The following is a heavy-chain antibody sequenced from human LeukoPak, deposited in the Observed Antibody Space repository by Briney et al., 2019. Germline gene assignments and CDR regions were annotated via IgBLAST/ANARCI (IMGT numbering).Heavy chain of an antibody. D-gene: IGHD6-13*01. CDR1: GGPISSYY. J-gene: IGHJ5*02. CDR3: ARDGTGYSSSYYWFDP. CDR2: IYYSGST. Sequence: PSETLSLTCTVSGGPISSYYWSWIRQPPGKGLEWIGYIYYSGSTNYNPSLKSRVTISVDTSKNQFSLKLSSVTAADTAVYYCARDGTGYSSSYYWFDPWGQGTLVTVSS. V-gene: IGHV4-59*01.